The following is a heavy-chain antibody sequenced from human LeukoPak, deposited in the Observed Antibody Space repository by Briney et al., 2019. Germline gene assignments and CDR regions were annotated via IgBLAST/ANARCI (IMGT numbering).Heavy chain of an antibody. J-gene: IGHJ5*02. CDR1: GFTFSTYA. V-gene: IGHV3-23*01. Sequence: GGSLRLSCAASGFTFSTYAMSWVRQAPGKGLEWVSGTSGSDRSTYYADSVKGRFTISRDNSKNTLYLQMNSLRAEDTAVYYCARSFYSGSFIDWFDPWGQGTLVTVSS. D-gene: IGHD1-26*01. CDR2: TSGSDRST. CDR3: ARSFYSGSFIDWFDP.